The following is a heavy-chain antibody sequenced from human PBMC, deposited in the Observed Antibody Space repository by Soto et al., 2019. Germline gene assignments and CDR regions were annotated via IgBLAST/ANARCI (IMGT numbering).Heavy chain of an antibody. J-gene: IGHJ4*02. CDR3: ARIEGYCSGGTCYRGSGDY. CDR2: IIPFFGTA. Sequence: QVQLVQSGAEVKKPGSSVKVSCKASGGTFSNYSINWVRQAPGQGLEWMGRIIPFFGTANSAEKFQGRVTITADESATTAYMEVTGLRSDDTAVYYCARIEGYCSGGTCYRGSGDYWGQGTMVAVSS. CDR1: GGTFSNYS. V-gene: IGHV1-69*15. D-gene: IGHD2-15*01.